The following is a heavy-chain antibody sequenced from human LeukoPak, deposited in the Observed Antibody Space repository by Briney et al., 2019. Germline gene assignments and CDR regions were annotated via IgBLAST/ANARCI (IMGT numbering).Heavy chain of an antibody. J-gene: IGHJ4*02. Sequence: GASVKVSCKPSVYTFTSYDISWVRQAPGRGLEWMGWISTYNDNTHYAQKLQGRVTMTTDTSTSTVYMELKSLRSDDTAVYYCARIQSRIIAARPGNPAFDYWGRGTLVTVSS. D-gene: IGHD6-6*01. V-gene: IGHV1-18*01. CDR1: VYTFTSYD. CDR2: ISTYNDNT. CDR3: ARIQSRIIAARPGNPAFDY.